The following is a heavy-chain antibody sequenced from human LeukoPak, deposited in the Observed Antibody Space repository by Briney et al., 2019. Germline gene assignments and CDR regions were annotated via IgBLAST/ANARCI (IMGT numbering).Heavy chain of an antibody. CDR3: VRGGRGERPNY. V-gene: IGHV3-7*01. J-gene: IGHJ4*02. CDR1: GFSISDYW. Sequence: GGSLRLSCAASGFSISDYWMNWVRQAPGKGLEWVANIKQDRSEKKYVDSVKGRFTISRDNKNSVYLQLNSLRVEDTAVYYCVRGGRGERPNYWGQGTLVTVSS. CDR2: IKQDRSEK. D-gene: IGHD1-26*01.